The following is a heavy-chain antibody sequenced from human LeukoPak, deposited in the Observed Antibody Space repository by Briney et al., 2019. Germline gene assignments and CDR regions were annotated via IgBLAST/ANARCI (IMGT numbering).Heavy chain of an antibody. CDR1: GGSISSYY. Sequence: SETLSLTCTVSGGSISSYYWSWIRQPAGKGLEWIGRIYTSGSTNYNPSLKSRVTMSVDTSKNQFSLKLSSVTAADTAVYYCASNPFDWSLGGDNWFDPWGQGTLVTVSS. V-gene: IGHV4-4*07. CDR3: ASNPFDWSLGGDNWFDP. D-gene: IGHD3-9*01. CDR2: IYTSGST. J-gene: IGHJ5*02.